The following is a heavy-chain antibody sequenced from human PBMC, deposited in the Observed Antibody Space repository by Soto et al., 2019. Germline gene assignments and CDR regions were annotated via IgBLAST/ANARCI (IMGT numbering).Heavy chain of an antibody. Sequence: PGESLKISCKGSGYNFANYWIGWVRQMPGKGLEWMGIIYPGNSDTRYSPSFQGQVTISADKSISTAYLQWSSLKASDTAIYYCASSYCSSTSCYANYYYGMDVWGQGTTVTVSS. CDR2: IYPGNSDT. CDR1: GYNFANYW. CDR3: ASSYCSSTSCYANYYYGMDV. D-gene: IGHD2-2*01. J-gene: IGHJ6*02. V-gene: IGHV5-51*01.